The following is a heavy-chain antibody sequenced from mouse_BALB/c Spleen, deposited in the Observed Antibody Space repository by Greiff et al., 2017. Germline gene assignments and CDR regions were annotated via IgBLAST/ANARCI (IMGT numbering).Heavy chain of an antibody. J-gene: IGHJ4*01. CDR2: ISYSGST. CDR1: GDSITSGY. V-gene: IGHV3-8*02. CDR3: ARRDGYPYYYAMDY. Sequence: VQLKESGPSLVKPSQTLSLTCSVTGDSITSGYWNWIRKFPGNKLEYMGYISYSGSTYYNPSLKSRISITRDTSKNQYYLQLNSVTTEDTATYYCARRDGYPYYYAMDYWGQGTSVTVSS. D-gene: IGHD2-3*01.